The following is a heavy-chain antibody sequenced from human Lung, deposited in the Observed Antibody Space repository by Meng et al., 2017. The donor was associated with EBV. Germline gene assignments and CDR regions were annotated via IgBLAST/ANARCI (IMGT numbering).Heavy chain of an antibody. D-gene: IGHD6-19*01. J-gene: IGHJ4*02. CDR2: INPNSGGT. CDR3: ARSMGSGGWYVDY. CDR1: GYTLTDYY. V-gene: IGHV1-2*06. Sequence: QAHLVQSGAAVKKPGASVKVSCKASGYTLTDYYMHWVRQAPGQGLEWMGRINPNSGGTHYAQKFQGRVTMTRDTSITTAYMELSRLRSDDTAVYYCARSMGSGGWYVDYWGQGTLVTVSS.